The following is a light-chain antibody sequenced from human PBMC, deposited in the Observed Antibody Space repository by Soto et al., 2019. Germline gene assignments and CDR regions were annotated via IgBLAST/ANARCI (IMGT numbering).Light chain of an antibody. CDR2: DAS. CDR1: QSVIRY. Sequence: EIVFTQSPATLSLSPGERATLSRRASQSVIRYLAWYQQRPGQAPRLLIYDASYRATGIPARFSGSGSGTDFTLTISRVEPEDFAVYYCQQYGTSPITFGPGTRLEIK. CDR3: QQYGTSPIT. V-gene: IGKV3-11*01. J-gene: IGKJ5*01.